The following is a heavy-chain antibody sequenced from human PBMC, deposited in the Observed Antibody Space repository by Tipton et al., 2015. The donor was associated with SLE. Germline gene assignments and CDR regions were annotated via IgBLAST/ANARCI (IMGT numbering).Heavy chain of an antibody. V-gene: IGHV1-69*05. Sequence: QLVQSGPEVKKPGSSVKVSCKASGGTFSSYAISWVRQAPGQGLEWMGGIIPIFGTANYAQKFQGRVTITTDESTSTAYMELSSLRSEDTAVYYCASRDSGDPGYYYYMDVWGKGTTVTVSS. D-gene: IGHD7-27*01. CDR2: IIPIFGTA. CDR3: ASRDSGDPGYYYYMDV. CDR1: GGTFSSYA. J-gene: IGHJ6*03.